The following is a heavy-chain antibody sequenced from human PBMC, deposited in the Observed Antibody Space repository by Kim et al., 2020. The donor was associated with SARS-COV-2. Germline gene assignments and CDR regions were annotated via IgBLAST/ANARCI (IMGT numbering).Heavy chain of an antibody. D-gene: IGHD5-18*01. CDR3: ARGGVEAMAPIDY. J-gene: IGHJ4*02. CDR2: IWYDGSNK. V-gene: IGHV3-33*01. CDR1: GFTFSSYG. Sequence: GGSLRLSCAASGFTFSSYGMHWVRQAPGKGLEWVAVIWYDGSNKYYADSVKGRFTISRDNSKNTLYLQMNSLRAEDTAVYYCARGGVEAMAPIDYWGQGTLVTVSS.